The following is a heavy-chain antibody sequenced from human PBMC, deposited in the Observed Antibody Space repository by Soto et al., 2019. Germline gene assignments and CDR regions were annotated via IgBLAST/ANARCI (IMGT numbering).Heavy chain of an antibody. V-gene: IGHV3-74*01. CDR3: ARDMISSSWYNVGDYYYGMDV. J-gene: IGHJ6*02. D-gene: IGHD6-13*01. CDR2: INSDGSST. Sequence: PGGSLRLSCAASGFTFSSYWMHWVRQAPGKGLVWVSRINSDGSSTSYADSVKGRFTISRDNAKNTLYLQMNSLRAEDTAVYYCARDMISSSWYNVGDYYYGMDVWGQGTTVTVSS. CDR1: GFTFSSYW.